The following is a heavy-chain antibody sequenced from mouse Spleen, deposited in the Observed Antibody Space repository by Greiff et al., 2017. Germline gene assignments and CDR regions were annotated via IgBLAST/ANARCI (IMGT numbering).Heavy chain of an antibody. CDR1: GYTFTSYW. J-gene: IGHJ3*01. V-gene: IGHV1-61*01. CDR3: ARDHYYGAWFAY. CDR2: IYPSDSET. D-gene: IGHD1-2*01. Sequence: QVQLKQPGAELVRPGSSVKLSCKASGYTFTSYWMDWVKQRPGQGLEWIGNIYPSDSETHYNQKFKDKATLTVDKSSSTAYMQLSSLTSEDSAVYYCARDHYYGAWFAYWGQGTLVTVSA.